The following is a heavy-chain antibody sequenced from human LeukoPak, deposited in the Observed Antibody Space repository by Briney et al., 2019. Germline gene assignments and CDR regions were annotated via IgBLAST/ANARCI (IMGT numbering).Heavy chain of an antibody. CDR1: GFTFSSYA. CDR3: AKWYCTTSTCYYDY. CDR2: VSGSGGST. V-gene: IGHV3-23*01. D-gene: IGHD2-8*01. J-gene: IGHJ4*02. Sequence: PGGSLRLSCAASGFTFSSYAMSWVRQAPGKGLEWVSAVSGSGGSTYYADSVKGRFTISRDNSKNTLYLQMNSLRADDTAVYYCAKWYCTTSTCYYDYWGRGTLVTVSS.